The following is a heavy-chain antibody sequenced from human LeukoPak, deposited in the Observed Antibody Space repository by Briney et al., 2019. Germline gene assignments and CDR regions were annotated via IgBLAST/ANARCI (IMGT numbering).Heavy chain of an antibody. CDR1: GYSFTSHG. Sequence: ASVTVSCKASGYSFTSHGISWVRQAPGQGLEWMGWISGYNGNTNYAQKFQGRVTMTTDTSTSTAYMELRSLRSDDTAIYYCARQVDTTMALPDYWGEGTLVTVSS. CDR3: ARQVDTTMALPDY. V-gene: IGHV1-18*01. CDR2: ISGYNGNT. J-gene: IGHJ4*02. D-gene: IGHD5-18*01.